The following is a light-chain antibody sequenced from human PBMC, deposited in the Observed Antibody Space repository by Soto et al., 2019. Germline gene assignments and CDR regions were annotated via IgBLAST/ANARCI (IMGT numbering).Light chain of an antibody. Sequence: QSALTQPASVSGSPGQSITISCTGTSSDVGGYNYVSWYQQHPAKAPKLMIYEVSNRPSGVSHRSAGSKSGNPAPLTLFGLQAEDEADYYSFPYTTSSTLVFGGGTHLTVL. V-gene: IGLV2-14*01. CDR3: FPYTTSSTLV. CDR1: SSDVGGYNY. J-gene: IGLJ3*02. CDR2: EVS.